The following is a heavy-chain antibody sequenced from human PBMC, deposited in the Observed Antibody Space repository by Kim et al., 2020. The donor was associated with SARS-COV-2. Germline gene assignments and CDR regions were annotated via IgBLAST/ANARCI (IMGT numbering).Heavy chain of an antibody. Sequence: SETLSLTCTVSGGSISSYYWSWIRQPPGKGLEWIGYIYYSGSTNYNPSLKSRVTISVDTSKNQFSLKLSSVTAADTAVYYCARGEDSSGYYYGPYYYGM. CDR1: GGSISSYY. CDR3: ARGEDSSGYYYGPYYYGM. CDR2: IYYSGST. V-gene: IGHV4-59*01. D-gene: IGHD3-22*01. J-gene: IGHJ6*01.